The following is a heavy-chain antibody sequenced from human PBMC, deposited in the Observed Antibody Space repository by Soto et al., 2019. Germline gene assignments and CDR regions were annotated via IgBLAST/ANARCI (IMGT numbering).Heavy chain of an antibody. CDR1: GDSVSSNSAA. V-gene: IGHV6-1*01. Sequence: PSQTLSLTCAISGDSVSSNSAAWNWIRQSPSRGLEWLGRTYYRSKWYNDYAVSVKSRITINPDTSKNQFPLQLNSVTPEDTAVYYCARGNYDILTGYLDAFDIWGQGTMVTVSS. CDR2: TYYRSKWYN. CDR3: ARGNYDILTGYLDAFDI. J-gene: IGHJ3*02. D-gene: IGHD3-9*01.